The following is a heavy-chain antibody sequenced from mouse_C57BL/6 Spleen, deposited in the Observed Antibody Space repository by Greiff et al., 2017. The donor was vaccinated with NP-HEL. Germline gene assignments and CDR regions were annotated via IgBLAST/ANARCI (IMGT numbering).Heavy chain of an antibody. Sequence: QVQLQQPGAELVKPGASVKLSCKASGYTFTSYWMQWVKQRPGQGLEWIGEIDPSDSYTNYNQKFKGKATLTVDTSSSTAYMQLSSLTSEDSAVYYCYYYAMDYWGQGTSVTVSS. CDR3: YYYAMDY. J-gene: IGHJ4*01. CDR2: IDPSDSYT. V-gene: IGHV1-50*01. CDR1: GYTFTSYW.